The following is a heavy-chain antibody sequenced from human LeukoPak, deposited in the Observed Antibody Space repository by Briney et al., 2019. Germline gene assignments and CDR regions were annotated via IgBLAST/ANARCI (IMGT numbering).Heavy chain of an antibody. CDR1: GGTFSSYA. Sequence: ASVKVSCKASGGTFSSYAVSWVRQAPGQGLEWMGGIIPIFGTANYAQKFQGRVTITTDESTSTAYMELSSLRSEDTAVYYCARDPNRAAAGPFDYWGQGTLVTVSS. V-gene: IGHV1-69*05. CDR2: IIPIFGTA. J-gene: IGHJ4*02. D-gene: IGHD6-13*01. CDR3: ARDPNRAAAGPFDY.